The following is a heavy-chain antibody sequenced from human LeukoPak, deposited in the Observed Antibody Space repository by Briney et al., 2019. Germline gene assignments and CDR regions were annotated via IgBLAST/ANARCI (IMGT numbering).Heavy chain of an antibody. Sequence: SETLSLTCAVYGGSFSVYYWSWIRQPPGKGLEWIGEINHSGNINYNPSLKSRVTISINTSKNQFSLKLSSVTAADTAVYYCARDEVGAAHWGQGTLVTVSS. CDR3: ARDEVGAAH. CDR2: INHSGNI. V-gene: IGHV4-34*01. J-gene: IGHJ4*02. D-gene: IGHD1-26*01. CDR1: GGSFSVYY.